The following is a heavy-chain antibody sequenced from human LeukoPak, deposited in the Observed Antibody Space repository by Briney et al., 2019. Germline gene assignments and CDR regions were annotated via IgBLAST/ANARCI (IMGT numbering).Heavy chain of an antibody. CDR1: GGSISSSSYY. CDR2: IYYSGST. Sequence: SETLPLTCTVSGGSISSSSYYWGWIRQPPGKGLEWIGSIYYSGSTYYNPSLKSRVTISVDTSKNQFSLKLSSVTAADTAVYYCIVVVIHDAFDIWGQGTMVTVSS. CDR3: IVVVIHDAFDI. V-gene: IGHV4-39*01. D-gene: IGHD3-22*01. J-gene: IGHJ3*02.